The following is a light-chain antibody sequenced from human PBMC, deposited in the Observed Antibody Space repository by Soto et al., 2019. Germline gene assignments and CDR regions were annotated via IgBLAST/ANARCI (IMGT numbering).Light chain of an antibody. V-gene: IGLV4-69*01. CDR3: QTWGTYIRV. J-gene: IGLJ2*01. CDR2: LNSDGSH. Sequence: QLVLTQSPSASASLGASVKLTCTLSSGHSSYAIAWHQQQPEKGPRYLMKLNSDGSHNKGDGIPDRFSGSSSGAERYLTISSLQSEGEADYYCQTWGTYIRVFGGGTKVTVL. CDR1: SGHSSYA.